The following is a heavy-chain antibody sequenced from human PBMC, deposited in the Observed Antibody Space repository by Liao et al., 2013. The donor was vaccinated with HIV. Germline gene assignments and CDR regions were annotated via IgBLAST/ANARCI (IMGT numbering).Heavy chain of an antibody. J-gene: IGHJ6*03. D-gene: IGHD3-22*01. CDR3: AREVVTFYHYYMDV. CDR1: GDSIRSSNDY. CDR2: IFYRGNI. Sequence: QPQLQESGPGLVKPSETLSLTCSVSGDSIRSSNDYWGWIRQPPGKGLEWIGSIFYRGNIYYNPSLQNRVTISVDTSKNKLSLKLSSVTAADTAVYYCAREVVTFYHYYMDVWGKGTTVIVSS. V-gene: IGHV4-39*07.